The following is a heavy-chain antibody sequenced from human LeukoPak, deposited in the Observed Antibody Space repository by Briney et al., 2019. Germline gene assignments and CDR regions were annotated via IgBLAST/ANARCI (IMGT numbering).Heavy chain of an antibody. CDR1: GYTFTGYY. D-gene: IGHD6-19*01. Sequence: ASVKVSCKASGYTFTGYYTHWVRQAPGQGLGWMGWINPNSGGTNYAQKFQGRVTMTRDTSISTAYMELSRLRSDDTAVYYCARDAVGPLKNAFDIWGQGTMVTVSS. J-gene: IGHJ3*02. CDR2: INPNSGGT. V-gene: IGHV1-2*02. CDR3: ARDAVGPLKNAFDI.